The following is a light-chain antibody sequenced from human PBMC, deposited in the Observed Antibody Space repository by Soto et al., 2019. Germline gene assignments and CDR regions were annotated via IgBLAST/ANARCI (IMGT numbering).Light chain of an antibody. CDR1: SSDIGGYNF. CDR3: NSYRTVSTYV. CDR2: DVS. Sequence: QSALTQPASVSGSPGQSITISCTGTSSDIGGYNFVSWYQHHPGEAPKLLIHDVSNRPSGVSSRFSGSKSGNTASLTISGLQAEDEADYYCNSYRTVSTYVFGTGTKVTVL. J-gene: IGLJ1*01. V-gene: IGLV2-14*03.